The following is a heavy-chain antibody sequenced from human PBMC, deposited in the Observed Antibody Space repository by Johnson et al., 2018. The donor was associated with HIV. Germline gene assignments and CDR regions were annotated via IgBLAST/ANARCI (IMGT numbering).Heavy chain of an antibody. CDR2: ISYDGSNK. CDR3: AKEYCSGGSCYLGPSGDAFDI. CDR1: GFTFSSYA. Sequence: QVQLVESGGGVVQPGRSLRLSCAASGFTFSSYAMHWVRQAPGKGLEWVAVISYDGSNKYYADSVKCRFTISRDNSKNTLYLQMNSLRAEDTAVYYCAKEYCSGGSCYLGPSGDAFDIWGQGTMVTVSS. D-gene: IGHD2-15*01. J-gene: IGHJ3*02. V-gene: IGHV3-30*04.